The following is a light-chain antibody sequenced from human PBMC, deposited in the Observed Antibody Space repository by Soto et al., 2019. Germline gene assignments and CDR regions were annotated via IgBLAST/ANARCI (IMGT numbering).Light chain of an antibody. V-gene: IGKV1-39*01. Sequence: DIQMTQSPSSLSASVGDRVTITCRASQPVTNYLSWYQQKPGKAPTLLIYAASRLQSGVPSRFSAGGSGTEFTLSINSLLPEDFETCYRQQSNIAPWTLGHGTKVDI. J-gene: IGKJ1*01. CDR3: QQSNIAPWT. CDR2: AAS. CDR1: QPVTNY.